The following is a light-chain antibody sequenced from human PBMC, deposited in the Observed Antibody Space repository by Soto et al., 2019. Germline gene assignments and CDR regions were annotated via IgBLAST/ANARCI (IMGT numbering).Light chain of an antibody. CDR3: MQCTHWRST. J-gene: IGKJ5*01. V-gene: IGKV2-30*01. CDR1: QSVLYSSNNQNC. Sequence: VTQSAVSLAESLGERATINCESSQSVLYSSNNQNCLAWFHQRPGQSPRRLIYKVSNRDSGVPDRFSGSGSGTDFTLKISRVEAEDVGVYYLMQCTHWRSTFGQGTRLEIK. CDR2: KVS.